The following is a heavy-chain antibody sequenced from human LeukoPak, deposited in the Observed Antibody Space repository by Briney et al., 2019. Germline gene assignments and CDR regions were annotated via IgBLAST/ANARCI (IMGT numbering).Heavy chain of an antibody. V-gene: IGHV4-34*01. Sequence: SETLSLTCAVYGGSFSGYYWSWIRQPPGKGPEWIGEINHSGSTNYNPSLKSRVTISVDTSKNQFSLKLSSVTAADTAVYYCARRSSRFGEYYYYYGMDVWGQGTTVTVSS. J-gene: IGHJ6*02. CDR2: INHSGST. D-gene: IGHD3-10*01. CDR3: ARRSSRFGEYYYYYGMDV. CDR1: GGSFSGYY.